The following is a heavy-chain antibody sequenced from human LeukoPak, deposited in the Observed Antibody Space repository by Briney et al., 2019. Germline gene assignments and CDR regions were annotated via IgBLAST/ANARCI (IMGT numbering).Heavy chain of an antibody. CDR2: IDQSGTT. CDR1: GGSFSGYY. V-gene: IGHV4-34*01. CDR3: ARVPHYYFGYGYFGS. D-gene: IGHD3-10*01. J-gene: IGHJ4*02. Sequence: PSETLSLTCVVYGGSFSGYYWSWIRQPPGKGLEWIGEIDQSGTTNYNPSLKSRVSISVDTSKKQFSLTLTSMTAADTAAHNCARVPHYYFGYGYFGSWGQGTLVTVSS.